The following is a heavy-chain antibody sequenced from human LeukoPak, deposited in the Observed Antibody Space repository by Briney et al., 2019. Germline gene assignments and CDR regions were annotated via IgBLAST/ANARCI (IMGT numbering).Heavy chain of an antibody. Sequence: GGSLRLSCAASGFTFSTHWMAWVRQPPGKGPEWVANIKQDGSEKYYVDSLKGRFTISRDNAKNSLYLQMNSLRADDTAVYYCARLLGPDTDFWGQGTLVTVSS. CDR2: IKQDGSEK. CDR3: ARLLGPDTDF. V-gene: IGHV3-7*01. CDR1: GFTFSTHW. J-gene: IGHJ4*02. D-gene: IGHD5-18*01.